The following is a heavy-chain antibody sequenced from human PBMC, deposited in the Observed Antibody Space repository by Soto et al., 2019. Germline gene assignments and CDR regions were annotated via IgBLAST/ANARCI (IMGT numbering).Heavy chain of an antibody. CDR1: GFSLSTSGMC. V-gene: IGHV2-70*01. CDR2: IDWDDDK. D-gene: IGHD3-22*01. CDR3: ARTITYYYDSSGPFDY. Sequence: SGPTLVNPTQTLPLTCTFSGFSLSTSGMCVSWIRQPPGKALEWLALIDWDDDKYYSTSLKTRLTISKDTSKNQVVLTMTDMDPVDTATYYCARTITYYYDSSGPFDYWGQGTLATVSS. J-gene: IGHJ4*02.